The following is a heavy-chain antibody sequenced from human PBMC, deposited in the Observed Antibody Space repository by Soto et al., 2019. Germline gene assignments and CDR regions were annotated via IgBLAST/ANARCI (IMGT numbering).Heavy chain of an antibody. J-gene: IGHJ5*02. CDR2: MYNSGST. V-gene: IGHV4-30-2*01. CDR3: ARVVVAAKGGWFDP. CDR1: GGSISSGDYC. D-gene: IGHD2-15*01. Sequence: QLQLQESGSGLVKPSQTLSLTCAVSGGSISSGDYCCSWIRQAPGKGLEWIGYMYNSGSTYYNPSLKSRVTISVDRSKNQFSLKLSSVTAADTAVYYCARVVVAAKGGWFDPWGQGTLVTVSS.